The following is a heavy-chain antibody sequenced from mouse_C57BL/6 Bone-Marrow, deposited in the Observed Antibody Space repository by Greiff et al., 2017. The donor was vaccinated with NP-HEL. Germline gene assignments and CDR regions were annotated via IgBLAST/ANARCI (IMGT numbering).Heavy chain of an antibody. D-gene: IGHD1-1*01. CDR2: IYPRSGNT. Sequence: QVQLQQSGAELARPGASVKLSCKASGYTFTSYGISWVKQRTGQGLEWIGEIYPRSGNTYYNEKFKGKATLTADKSSSTAYMELRSLTSEDSAFYFCARWTITTVVARAYWGQGTLVTVSA. V-gene: IGHV1-81*01. CDR1: GYTFTSYG. CDR3: ARWTITTVVARAY. J-gene: IGHJ3*01.